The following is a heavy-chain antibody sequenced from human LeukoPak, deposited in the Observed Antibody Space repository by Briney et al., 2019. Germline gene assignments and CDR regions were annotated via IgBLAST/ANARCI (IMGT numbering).Heavy chain of an antibody. CDR2: INAGNGNT. CDR3: ARGAWIQLWPLLDY. Sequence: GASVKVSCKASGYTFTSYAMHWVRQAPGQRLEWMGWINAGNGNTKYSQEFQGRVTITRDTSASTAYMELSSLRSEDMAVYYCARGAWIQLWPLLDYWGQGTLVTVSS. D-gene: IGHD5-18*01. CDR1: GYTFTSYA. V-gene: IGHV1-3*03. J-gene: IGHJ4*02.